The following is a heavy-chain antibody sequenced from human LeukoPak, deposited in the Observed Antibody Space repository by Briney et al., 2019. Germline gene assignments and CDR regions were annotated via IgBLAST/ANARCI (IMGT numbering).Heavy chain of an antibody. V-gene: IGHV1-18*04. J-gene: IGHJ5*02. Sequence: ASVKVSCKASGYTFTSYYMHWVQKAPGQGLEWMGWISAYNGNTNYAQKLQGRVTMTTDTSTSTAYMELRSLRSDDTAVYYCARNRRMPGLACSSTSCAGGYNWFDPWGQGTLVTASS. D-gene: IGHD2-2*01. CDR2: ISAYNGNT. CDR3: ARNRRMPGLACSSTSCAGGYNWFDP. CDR1: GYTFTSYY.